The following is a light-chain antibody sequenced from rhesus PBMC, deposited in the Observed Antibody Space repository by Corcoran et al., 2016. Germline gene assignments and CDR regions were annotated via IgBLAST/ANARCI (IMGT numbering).Light chain of an antibody. Sequence: SYELTQPRSVSVSQGQTARITCGGDNIGSEAVHWYQQKPAQAPVLVIYDDSERPSGIPDRFSGSKSGNTATLTISGVEAGDEADYYCQVWDSSSDHPIFGAGTRLTVL. J-gene: IGLJ1*01. V-gene: IGLV3-44*01. CDR3: QVWDSSSDHPI. CDR1: NIGSEA. CDR2: DDS.